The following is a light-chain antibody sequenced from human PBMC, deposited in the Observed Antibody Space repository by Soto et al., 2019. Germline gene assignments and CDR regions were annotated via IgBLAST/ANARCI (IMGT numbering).Light chain of an antibody. CDR1: SSDVGGYIY. V-gene: IGLV2-11*01. CDR2: DVS. J-gene: IGLJ2*01. Sequence: QSVLTQPRSVSGSPGQSVTISCTGTSSDVGGYIYVSWYQQHPGKAPKLMIYDVSKRPSGVPDRFSGSKSGNTASLTISGLQAEDEADYYCCSYAGSYTYVVFGGGTKLTVL. CDR3: CSYAGSYTYVV.